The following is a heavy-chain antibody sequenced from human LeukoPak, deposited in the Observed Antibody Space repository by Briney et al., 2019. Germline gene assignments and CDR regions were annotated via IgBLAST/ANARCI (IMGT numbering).Heavy chain of an antibody. J-gene: IGHJ4*02. CDR3: AKTRPLDSSSWSHGDY. CDR2: ISWNSNTI. Sequence: GRSLRLSCAASGFTFDDYVMDWVRQAPGKGLEWVSSISWNSNTIDYADSVKGRFTISRDNAKNSLYLQMNSLRVEDTAVYYCAKTRPLDSSSWSHGDYWGQGTLVTVSS. V-gene: IGHV3-9*01. D-gene: IGHD6-13*01. CDR1: GFTFDDYV.